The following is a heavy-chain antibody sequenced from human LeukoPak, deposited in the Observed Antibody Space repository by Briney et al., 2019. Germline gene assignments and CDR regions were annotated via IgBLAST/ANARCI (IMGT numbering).Heavy chain of an antibody. CDR1: GFTFSSNG. V-gene: IGHV3-30*18. D-gene: IGHD2-2*01. CDR2: VSYDGSNK. CDR3: AKLGPEDIVVVPAAIRDYYSGMDV. J-gene: IGHJ6*02. Sequence: GGSLRLSCEASGFTFSSNGMHWVRQAPGKGLEWVAVVSYDGSNKYYADSVKGRFTISRDNSKNTLYLQMNSLRAEDTAVYYCAKLGPEDIVVVPAAIRDYYSGMDVWGQGTTVTVSS.